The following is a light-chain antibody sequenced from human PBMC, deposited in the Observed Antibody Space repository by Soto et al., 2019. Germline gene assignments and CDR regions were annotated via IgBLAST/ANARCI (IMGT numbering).Light chain of an antibody. CDR3: GSYTSSITLYV. Sequence: QSVLTQPASVSGSPGQSITISCTGTSSDVGGYNYVSWYQQYPGKAPKLMIYGVSNRPSGVSNRFSGSKSGNTASLTISGLQAEDEADYYCGSYTSSITLYVFGAGTKATVL. CDR1: SSDVGGYNY. CDR2: GVS. V-gene: IGLV2-14*01. J-gene: IGLJ1*01.